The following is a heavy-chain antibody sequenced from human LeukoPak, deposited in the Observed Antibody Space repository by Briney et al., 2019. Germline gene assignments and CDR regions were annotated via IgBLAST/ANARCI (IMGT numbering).Heavy chain of an antibody. CDR1: GFTFSDYY. J-gene: IGHJ3*02. CDR2: ISSRGSTI. CDR3: ARVWYSSAPGGALDI. D-gene: IGHD6-19*01. V-gene: IGHV3-11*04. Sequence: GGSLRLSCAASGFTFSDYYMSCIRQPPGKGLEWASYISSRGSTIYYASSVKARFNIPRDNAKNSLYLQMHSLRAEDTAVYYCARVWYSSAPGGALDIWGQGTMVTVSS.